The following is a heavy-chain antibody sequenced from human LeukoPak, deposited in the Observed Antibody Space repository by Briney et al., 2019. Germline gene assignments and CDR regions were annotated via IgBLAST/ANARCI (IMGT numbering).Heavy chain of an antibody. CDR1: GYTFTDYY. Sequence: GASVTVSCKASGYTFTDYYMHWVRQAPGQGLEWMGWINPNSGGTNYAQKFKGRVTLTRDTSITTAYMELSSLRPDDTAVYYCARGSYSESSAYSPYSWGQGTLITVSS. CDR3: ARGSYSESSAYSPYS. J-gene: IGHJ4*02. V-gene: IGHV1-2*02. CDR2: INPNSGGT. D-gene: IGHD3-22*01.